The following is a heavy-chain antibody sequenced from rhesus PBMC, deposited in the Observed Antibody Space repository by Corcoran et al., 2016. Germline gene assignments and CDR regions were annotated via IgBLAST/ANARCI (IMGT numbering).Heavy chain of an antibody. CDR3: TSGLNYFDY. D-gene: IGHD2-39*01. Sequence: EVQLVESGGGLVQPGGSLRLSCAASGFTFSSYGVSGVRQAPGKGLEWVSSISSASSYIYYADSVKGRFTISRDNAKNSLSLQMNSLRAEDTAVYYCTSGLNYFDYWGQGVLVTVSS. J-gene: IGHJ4*01. CDR2: ISSASSYI. CDR1: GFTFSSYG. V-gene: IGHV3S16*01.